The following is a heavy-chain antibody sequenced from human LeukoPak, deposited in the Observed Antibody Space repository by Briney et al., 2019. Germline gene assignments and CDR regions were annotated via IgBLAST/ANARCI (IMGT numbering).Heavy chain of an antibody. V-gene: IGHV4-34*01. Sequence: PSETLSLTCAVYGGSFSGYHWNWIRQPPGKGLEWIGKINHSGSTNYNPSLKSRVTMSVDTSKNQFSLKLTSVTAADTAVYYCAHGPDWAAASYYFDYWGQGTLVTVSS. CDR2: INHSGST. CDR1: GGSFSGYH. D-gene: IGHD6-13*01. CDR3: AHGPDWAAASYYFDY. J-gene: IGHJ4*02.